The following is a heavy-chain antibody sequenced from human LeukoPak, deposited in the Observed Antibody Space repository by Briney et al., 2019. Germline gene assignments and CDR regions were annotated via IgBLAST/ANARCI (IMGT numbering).Heavy chain of an antibody. CDR2: ISYDGSNK. Sequence: GGSLRLSCAASGFTFSNYAMHWVRQAPGKGLEWVAGISYDGSNKYYADAVTGRFTISRDNSKNTLYLQMDSLRGEDTAVYYCAKDFRIGYSAHFDYWGRGALVTVSS. J-gene: IGHJ4*02. CDR3: AKDFRIGYSAHFDY. V-gene: IGHV3-30-3*01. D-gene: IGHD2-21*01. CDR1: GFTFSNYA.